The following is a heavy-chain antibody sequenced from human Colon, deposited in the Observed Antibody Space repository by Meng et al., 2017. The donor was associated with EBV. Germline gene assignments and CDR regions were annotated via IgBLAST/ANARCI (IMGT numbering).Heavy chain of an antibody. D-gene: IGHD2-21*02. Sequence: LQQSDSGLVHPSPSLSLTSAVSGDSISSGDYSWSWIRQPPGQGLEWIGYIYHGGTTYNTSLKSRVTISVDNSKNQFSLRLTSVTAADTAVYYCARGPYCGGDCYWFDPWGQGTLVTVSS. V-gene: IGHV4-30-2*01. J-gene: IGHJ5*02. CDR2: IYHGGTT. CDR1: GDSISSGDYS. CDR3: ARGPYCGGDCYWFDP.